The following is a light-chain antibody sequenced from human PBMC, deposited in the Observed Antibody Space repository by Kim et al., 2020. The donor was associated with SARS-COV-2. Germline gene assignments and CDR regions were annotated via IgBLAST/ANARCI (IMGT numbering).Light chain of an antibody. Sequence: GDRGTITCRASQSISNLLAWYQQKPGKAPKLLIYDASSLQSGVPSRFSGSGSGTEFTLTISSLQPDDFATYYCQQYNSYPWTFGLGTKVDIK. CDR2: DAS. CDR1: QSISNL. J-gene: IGKJ1*01. V-gene: IGKV1-5*01. CDR3: QQYNSYPWT.